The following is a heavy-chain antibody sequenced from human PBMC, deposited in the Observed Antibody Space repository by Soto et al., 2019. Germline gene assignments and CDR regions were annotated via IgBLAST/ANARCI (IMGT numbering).Heavy chain of an antibody. D-gene: IGHD5-18*01. V-gene: IGHV1-2*04. CDR2: INPNSGGT. Sequence: ASVKVSCKASGYTFTGYYMHWVRQAPGQGLEWMGWINPNSGGTNYAPKFQGWVTMTRDTSISTAYMELSRLRSDDTAVYYCARGGRGYSYGQGMDVWGQGTTVTVSS. CDR3: ARGGRGYSYGQGMDV. CDR1: GYTFTGYY. J-gene: IGHJ6*02.